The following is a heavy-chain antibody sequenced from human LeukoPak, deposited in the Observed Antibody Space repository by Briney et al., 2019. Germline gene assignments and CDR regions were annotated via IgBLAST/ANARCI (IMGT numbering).Heavy chain of an antibody. V-gene: IGHV3-74*01. J-gene: IGHJ4*02. CDR2: IKTDGSET. Sequence: GGSLRLSCAASGLTFSDYWMHWVRQGPGKGLVWVSRIKTDGSETSYADSVKGRFTISRDNAKNTLYLRMNSLRAEDTAVYYCARVYVGRTTTCPFDYWGQGTLVTVSS. CDR3: ARVYVGRTTTCPFDY. D-gene: IGHD1-1*01. CDR1: GLTFSDYW.